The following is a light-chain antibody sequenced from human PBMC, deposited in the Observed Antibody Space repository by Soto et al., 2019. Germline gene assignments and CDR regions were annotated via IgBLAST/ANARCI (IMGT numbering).Light chain of an antibody. CDR3: AAWDDSLSVLV. V-gene: IGLV1-47*01. CDR1: SSNIGSNY. J-gene: IGLJ2*01. CDR2: RNN. Sequence: QSVLTQPPSASGTPGQRVTISCSGSSSNIGSNYVYWYQQLAGTAPKLLIYRNNQRPSGVPDRFSGSKSGTSASLAISGLRSEDEADYYCAAWDDSLSVLVFGGGTKLTVL.